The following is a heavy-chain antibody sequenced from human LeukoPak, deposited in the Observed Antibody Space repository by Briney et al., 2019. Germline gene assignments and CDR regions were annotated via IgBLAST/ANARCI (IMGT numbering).Heavy chain of an antibody. CDR2: ISAYNGNT. Sequence: AAVKVSCKASGYTFTSYGISWERQAPGQGLEWMGWISAYNGNTNYAQKLQGRVTMTTDTSTSTAYMELRSLRSDDTAVYYCARGAVIAAAGDWFDPWGQGTLVTVSS. V-gene: IGHV1-18*01. D-gene: IGHD6-13*01. J-gene: IGHJ5*02. CDR3: ARGAVIAAAGDWFDP. CDR1: GYTFTSYG.